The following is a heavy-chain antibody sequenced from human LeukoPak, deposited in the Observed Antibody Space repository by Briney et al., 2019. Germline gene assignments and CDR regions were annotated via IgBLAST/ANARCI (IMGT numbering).Heavy chain of an antibody. J-gene: IGHJ4*02. CDR2: IYTSGST. CDR1: GGSISSGSYY. CDR3: ARGYGDYTAYFDY. Sequence: SETLSLTCTVSGGSISSGSYYWSWIRQPAGRGLEWIGRIYTSGSTNYNPSLKSRVTISVDTSKNQLSLKLSSVTAADTAVYYCARGYGDYTAYFDYWGQGTLVTVSS. D-gene: IGHD4-17*01. V-gene: IGHV4-61*02.